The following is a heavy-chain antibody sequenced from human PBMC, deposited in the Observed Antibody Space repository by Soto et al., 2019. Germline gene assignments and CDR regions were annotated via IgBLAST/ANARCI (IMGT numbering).Heavy chain of an antibody. CDR3: ARGRGLRWLSTNRYNWFDP. D-gene: IGHD3-3*01. J-gene: IGHJ5*02. V-gene: IGHV1-8*01. CDR1: GYTFTSYD. Sequence: ASVKVSCKASGYTFTSYDINWVRQATGQGLEWMGWVNPNSGNTGYAQKFQGRVTMTRNTSISTAYMELSSLRSEDTAVYYCARGRGLRWLSTNRYNWFDPWGQGTLVTVSS. CDR2: VNPNSGNT.